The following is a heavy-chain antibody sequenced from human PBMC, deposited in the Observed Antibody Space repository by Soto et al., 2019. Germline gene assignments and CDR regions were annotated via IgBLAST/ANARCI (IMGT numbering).Heavy chain of an antibody. CDR2: INPSGGST. CDR1: GYTFTSYY. J-gene: IGHJ6*02. CDR3: ATYGGNPYYYYYYGMDV. D-gene: IGHD4-17*01. V-gene: IGHV1-46*01. Sequence: VKVSCKASGYTFTSYYMHWVRQAPGQGLEWMGIINPSGGSTSYAQKLQGRVTMTRDTSTSTVYMELSSLRSEDTAVYYCATYGGNPYYYYYYGMDVWGQGTTVTVSS.